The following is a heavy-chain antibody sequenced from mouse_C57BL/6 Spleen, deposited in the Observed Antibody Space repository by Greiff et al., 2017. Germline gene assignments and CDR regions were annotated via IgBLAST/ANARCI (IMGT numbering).Heavy chain of an antibody. J-gene: IGHJ3*01. CDR3: ARWTVVAPGFAY. Sequence: QVQLQQPGAELVMPGASVKLSCKASGYTFTSYWMHWVKQRPGQGLEWIGEIDPSDSYTNYNQKFKGKSTLTVDKSSSTAYMQLSSLTSEDSAVYYCARWTVVAPGFAYWGQGTLVTVSA. V-gene: IGHV1-69*01. D-gene: IGHD1-1*01. CDR1: GYTFTSYW. CDR2: IDPSDSYT.